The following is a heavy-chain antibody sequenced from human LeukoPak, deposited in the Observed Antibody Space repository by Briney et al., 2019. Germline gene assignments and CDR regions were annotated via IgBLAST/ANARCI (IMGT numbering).Heavy chain of an antibody. CDR3: ARDLSTYYYDSSGPYNWFDP. V-gene: IGHV4-39*07. Sequence: SETLSLTCTVSGGSISSSSYYWGWIRQPPGKGLEWIGSIYYSGSTYYNPSLKSRVTISVDTSKNQFSLKLSSVTAADTAVCYCARDLSTYYYDSSGPYNWFDPWGQGTLVTVSS. J-gene: IGHJ5*02. CDR2: IYYSGST. CDR1: GGSISSSSYY. D-gene: IGHD3-22*01.